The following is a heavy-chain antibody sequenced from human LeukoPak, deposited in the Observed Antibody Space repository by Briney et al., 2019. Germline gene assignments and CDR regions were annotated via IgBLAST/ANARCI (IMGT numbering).Heavy chain of an antibody. J-gene: IGHJ4*02. D-gene: IGHD6-6*01. CDR3: ARDSSSPL. Sequence: GGSLRLSCAASGFNFNNYDMHWVRQAPGKGLEWVANIKQDGSEKYYVDSVKGRFIISRDNAKNSLYLQMNSLRAEDTAVYYCARDSSSPLWGQGTLVTVS. CDR2: IKQDGSEK. CDR1: GFNFNNYD. V-gene: IGHV3-7*03.